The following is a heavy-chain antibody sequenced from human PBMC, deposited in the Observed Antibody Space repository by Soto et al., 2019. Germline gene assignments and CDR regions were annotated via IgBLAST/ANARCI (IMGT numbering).Heavy chain of an antibody. D-gene: IGHD6-6*01. CDR3: AHTRYSISSFDY. CDR1: GFSLTTDDVG. CDR2: VYWDDDK. J-gene: IGHJ4*02. V-gene: IGHV2-5*02. Sequence: SGPTLVNPTQTLTLTCTVSGFSLTTDDVGVGWIRQFPGKALDWLAVVYWDDDKRYSTSLKSRLPITKDTSKNQVFLTMSNMHPVDTGTYYCAHTRYSISSFDYCGQANMVTVSS.